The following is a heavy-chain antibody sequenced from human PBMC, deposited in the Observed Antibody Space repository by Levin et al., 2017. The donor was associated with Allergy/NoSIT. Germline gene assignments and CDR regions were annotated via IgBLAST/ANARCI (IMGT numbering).Heavy chain of an antibody. CDR1: GFTVSNND. CDR2: IYSGGKT. V-gene: IGHV3-53*01. J-gene: IGHJ3*01. Sequence: GGSLRLSCAASGFTVSNNDMSWVRQAPGKGLEWLSVIYSGGKTHYADSVRGRFTIPRDISKNTASLQMNNLRAEDSAKYYCARVLSGKSSFGFDWWGQGTVVTVSS. CDR3: ARVLSGKSSFGFDW. D-gene: IGHD1-26*01.